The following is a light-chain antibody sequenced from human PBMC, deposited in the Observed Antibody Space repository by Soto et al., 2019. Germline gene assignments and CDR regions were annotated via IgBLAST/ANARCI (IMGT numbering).Light chain of an antibody. Sequence: DAVLTQSPLSLPVTLGQPPAISCRSSQSLVYSNGNAYLIWFQQRPGQSPRRLIYQVSTRDAGVPDRFSGSGSGSYFTLTISRVEADDVGLYYFMQGKHGPWTFGQGTKGAI. CDR2: QVS. J-gene: IGKJ1*01. CDR3: MQGKHGPWT. V-gene: IGKV2-30*01. CDR1: QSLVYSNGNAY.